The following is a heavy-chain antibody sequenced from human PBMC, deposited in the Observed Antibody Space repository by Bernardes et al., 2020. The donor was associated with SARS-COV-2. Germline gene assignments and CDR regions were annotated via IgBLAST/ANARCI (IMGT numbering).Heavy chain of an antibody. J-gene: IGHJ6*02. V-gene: IGHV3-21*06. Sequence: GGSLRLSCAPFRFTFRTYSMHWVRQAPGKGLEWVSSISSAGIYIYTADSVKGRFTISRDNAKNSLYLQMSALRAEDTAVYYCAREQQWRSWRWGYYGMDVWGQGTTVTVSS. CDR3: AREQQWRSWRWGYYGMDV. CDR2: ISSAGIYI. D-gene: IGHD6-19*01. CDR1: RFTFRTYS.